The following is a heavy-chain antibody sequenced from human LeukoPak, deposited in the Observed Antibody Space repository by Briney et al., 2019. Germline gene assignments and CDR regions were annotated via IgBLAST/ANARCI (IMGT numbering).Heavy chain of an antibody. D-gene: IGHD2-8*01. Sequence: GGSLRLSCTASGFTFGDYAITWVRQAPGMGLEWVGFIRSKGYGGTTEYAASVKGRFTISRDDSKSIAYLQMNSLKTEDTAVYYCTRMLCTNGICYFDYWGQGTRVTFSS. J-gene: IGHJ4*02. CDR1: GFTFGDYA. CDR2: IRSKGYGGTT. CDR3: TRMLCTNGICYFDY. V-gene: IGHV3-49*04.